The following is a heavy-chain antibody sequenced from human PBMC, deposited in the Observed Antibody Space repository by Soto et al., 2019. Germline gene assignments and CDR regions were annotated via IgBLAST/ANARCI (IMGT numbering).Heavy chain of an antibody. CDR3: ARGALN. J-gene: IGHJ4*02. CDR2: IYYSGST. Sequence: QLQLQESGPGLVKPSETLSLTCTVSGGTISSSYYWGWIRQPPGKGLGWIGSIYYSGSTYYNPSLKNRVTVSVDTSKNQFSLELSFVTAADTAVYYCARGALNWGQGTLVTVSS. V-gene: IGHV4-39*01. CDR1: GGTISSSYY.